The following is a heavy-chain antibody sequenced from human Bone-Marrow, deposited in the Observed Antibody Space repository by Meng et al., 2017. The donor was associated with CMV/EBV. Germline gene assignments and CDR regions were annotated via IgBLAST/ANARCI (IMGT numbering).Heavy chain of an antibody. CDR1: GFTFSSYS. Sequence: GESLKISCAASGFTFSSYSMNWVRQAPGKGLEWVGRIKSKTDGGTTDYAAPVKGRFTISRDDSKNTLYLQMNSLKTEDTAVYYCTTSSYYDFWSGYLTSGWFDPWGQGTLVTVSS. CDR3: TTSSYYDFWSGYLTSGWFDP. CDR2: IKSKTDGGTT. D-gene: IGHD3-3*01. V-gene: IGHV3-15*01. J-gene: IGHJ5*02.